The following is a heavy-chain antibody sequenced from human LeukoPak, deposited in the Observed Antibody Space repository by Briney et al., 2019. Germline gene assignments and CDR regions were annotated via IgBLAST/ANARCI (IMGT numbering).Heavy chain of an antibody. D-gene: IGHD6-25*01. J-gene: IGHJ4*02. CDR2: IYYSGST. V-gene: IGHV4-30-4*07. Sequence: KASQTLSLTCAVSGGSISSGGYSWSWIRQPPGKGLEWIGYIYYSGSTYYNPSLKSRVTISVDTSKNQFSLKLSSVTAADTAVYYCARVKERYYFDYWGQGTLVTVSS. CDR3: ARVKERYYFDY. CDR1: GGSISSGGYS.